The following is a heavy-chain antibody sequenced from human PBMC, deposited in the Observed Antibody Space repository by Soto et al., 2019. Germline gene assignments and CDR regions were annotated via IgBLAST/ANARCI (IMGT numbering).Heavy chain of an antibody. D-gene: IGHD3-3*01. V-gene: IGHV3-48*03. CDR2: ISSSGSTI. CDR3: ARDGGYYDFWSGYYYGMDV. J-gene: IGHJ6*02. CDR1: GFTFSTYE. Sequence: GVLRLSCAASGFTFSTYEMNWVRQAPGKGLEWISYISSSGSTIYYADSVKGRFTISRDNAKNSLYLQMNSLRAEDTAVYYCARDGGYYDFWSGYYYGMDVWGQGTTVTVSS.